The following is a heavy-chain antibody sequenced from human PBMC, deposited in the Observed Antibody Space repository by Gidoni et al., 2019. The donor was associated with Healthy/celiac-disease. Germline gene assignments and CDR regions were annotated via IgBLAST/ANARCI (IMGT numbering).Heavy chain of an antibody. Sequence: EVQLLESGGGLVQPGGSLRLSCAASGFTFSSYAMSWVRQAPGKGLEWVSAISGSGGSTYYADSVKGRFTISRDNSKNTLYLQMNSLRAEDTAVYYCANTFSSGYYYYYYGMDVWGQGTTVTVSS. CDR1: GFTFSSYA. V-gene: IGHV3-23*01. J-gene: IGHJ6*02. CDR3: ANTFSSGYYYYYYGMDV. CDR2: ISGSGGST. D-gene: IGHD3-22*01.